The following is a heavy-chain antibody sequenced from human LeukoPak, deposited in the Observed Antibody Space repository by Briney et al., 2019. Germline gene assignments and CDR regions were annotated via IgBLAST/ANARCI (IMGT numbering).Heavy chain of an antibody. D-gene: IGHD6-19*01. CDR3: ASKLTAVAGYFDC. V-gene: IGHV4-4*02. Sequence: PSGTLSLTCAVSGDSISSNHWWSWVGQPPGKGLEWIGEIHHSGSTNYNPSLKSRVTISVDKSKNQFSLKLSSVTAADTAVYYCASKLTAVAGYFDCWGQGTLVTVSS. J-gene: IGHJ4*02. CDR1: GDSISSNHW. CDR2: IHHSGST.